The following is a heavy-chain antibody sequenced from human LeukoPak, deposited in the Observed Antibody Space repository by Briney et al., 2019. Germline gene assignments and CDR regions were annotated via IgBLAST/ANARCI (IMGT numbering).Heavy chain of an antibody. D-gene: IGHD2-15*01. J-gene: IGHJ6*02. CDR2: IIPIFGTA. Sequence: SVKVSCKASGGTFSSYAISWVRQAPGQGLEWMGGIIPIFGTANYAQKFQGRVTITADESTSTAYMELSSLRSEDTAVYYCARIGKSRIVPSYYGMDGWGQGTTVTVSS. CDR1: GGTFSSYA. V-gene: IGHV1-69*13. CDR3: ARIGKSRIVPSYYGMDG.